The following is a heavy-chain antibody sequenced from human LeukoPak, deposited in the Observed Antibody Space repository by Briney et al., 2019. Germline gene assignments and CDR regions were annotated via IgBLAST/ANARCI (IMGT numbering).Heavy chain of an antibody. J-gene: IGHJ4*02. CDR3: ARESPEGALDY. D-gene: IGHD1-26*01. Sequence: SETLSLTCTVSGGSISSYYWSWIRQPAGRGLEWIGRIYTSGSTNYNPSLKSRVTMSVDTSKNQFSLKLSSVTAADTAVYYCARESPEGALDYWGQRTLVTVSS. CDR1: GGSISSYY. V-gene: IGHV4-4*07. CDR2: IYTSGST.